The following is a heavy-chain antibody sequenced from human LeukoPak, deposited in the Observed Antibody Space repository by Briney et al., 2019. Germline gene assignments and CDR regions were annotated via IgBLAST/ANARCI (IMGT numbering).Heavy chain of an antibody. V-gene: IGHV1-2*02. CDR1: GYTFTGYY. J-gene: IGHJ4*02. CDR2: INPNSGGT. Sequence: GASVKVSCKASGYTFTGYYMHWVRQAPGQGLEWMGWINPNSGGTNYAQKFQGRVTMTRDTSISTAYMELSRLRSDDTAVYYCARDRDDFWSGNMDYWGQGTLVTVSS. CDR3: ARDRDDFWSGNMDY. D-gene: IGHD3-3*01.